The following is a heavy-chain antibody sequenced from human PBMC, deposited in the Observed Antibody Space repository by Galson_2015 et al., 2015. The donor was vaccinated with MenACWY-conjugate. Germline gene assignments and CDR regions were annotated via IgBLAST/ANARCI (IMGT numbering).Heavy chain of an antibody. CDR2: ISGRDGST. CDR1: GFSFATFD. J-gene: IGHJ4*02. V-gene: IGHV3-23*01. CDR3: VKGGWLDD. Sequence: SLRLSCAASGFSFATFDMSWGRLAPGKGLEWVSFISGRDGSTHYADSVKGRFTNSRDNSKNTLYLRMSSLRAEDTAVYYCVKGGWLDDWGQGSLVTVSS. D-gene: IGHD2-15*01.